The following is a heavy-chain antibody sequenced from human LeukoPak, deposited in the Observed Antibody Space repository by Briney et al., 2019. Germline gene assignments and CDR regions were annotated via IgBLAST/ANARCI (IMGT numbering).Heavy chain of an antibody. CDR3: AKGGPLHIVVVTAWFWVDAFDI. D-gene: IGHD2-21*02. CDR1: GFTFSSYG. Sequence: QPGGSLRLSCAASGFTFSSYGMSWVRQAPGKGLDWVSGISGSGGTTHYADSVKGRFTMSRDNSKNTLYLQMNSLRAEDTAVYYCAKGGPLHIVVVTAWFWVDAFDIWGQGTMVTVSS. J-gene: IGHJ3*02. CDR2: ISGSGGTT. V-gene: IGHV3-23*01.